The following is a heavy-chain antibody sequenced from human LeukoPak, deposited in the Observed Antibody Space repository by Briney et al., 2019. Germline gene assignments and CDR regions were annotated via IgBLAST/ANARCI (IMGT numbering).Heavy chain of an antibody. Sequence: PSETLSLTCDVSGASISNGNWWSWVRQPPGKGLEWIGEVFHSGPTNYNPSLKNRVTMSVDKSKNHSSLKMTSMTAADTAVYYCAREGSVSGDAFDIWGQGTLVTVSS. V-gene: IGHV4-4*02. D-gene: IGHD3-10*01. CDR1: GASISNGNW. CDR2: VFHSGPT. CDR3: AREGSVSGDAFDI. J-gene: IGHJ3*02.